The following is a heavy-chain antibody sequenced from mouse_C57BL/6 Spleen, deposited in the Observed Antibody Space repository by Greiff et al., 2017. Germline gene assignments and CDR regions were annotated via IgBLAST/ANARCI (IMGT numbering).Heavy chain of an antibody. V-gene: IGHV1-55*01. D-gene: IGHD1-1*01. CDR2: IYPGSGST. Sequence: QVQLQQPGAELVKPGASVKMSCKASGYTFTSYWITWVKQRPGQGLEWIGDIYPGSGSTNYNEKFKSKATLTVDTSSSTAYMQLSSLTSEDSAVYYCAAPYYGSSYTDYWGQGTTLTVSS. CDR1: GYTFTSYW. CDR3: AAPYYGSSYTDY. J-gene: IGHJ2*01.